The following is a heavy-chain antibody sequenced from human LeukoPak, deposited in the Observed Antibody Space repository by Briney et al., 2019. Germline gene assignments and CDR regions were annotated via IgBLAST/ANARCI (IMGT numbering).Heavy chain of an antibody. D-gene: IGHD3-22*01. CDR1: GFTVSSNY. Sequence: GGSLRLSCAVSGFTVSSNYMSWVRQAPGKGLEWVSVIYSGGSTHYADSVKGRFTISRDNSKNTLYLQMNSVRAEDTAVYYCARDDSWGSFDYWGQGTLVTVSS. CDR2: IYSGGST. CDR3: ARDDSWGSFDY. J-gene: IGHJ4*02. V-gene: IGHV3-66*01.